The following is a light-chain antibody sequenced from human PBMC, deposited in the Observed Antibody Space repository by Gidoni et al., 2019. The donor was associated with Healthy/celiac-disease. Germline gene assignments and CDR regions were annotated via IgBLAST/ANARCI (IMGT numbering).Light chain of an antibody. CDR2: AAS. J-gene: IGKJ5*01. CDR3: QQSYSTRFT. V-gene: IGKV1-39*01. CDR1: QSITSY. Sequence: IQMTQSPSSLSASVGDRVTLTCRASQSITSYLNWYQQKPGNVPKLLIYAASSLQSGVPSRFSGSGSETDFTLNISSLQPEDFATYYCQQSYSTRFTFGQGTRLEIK.